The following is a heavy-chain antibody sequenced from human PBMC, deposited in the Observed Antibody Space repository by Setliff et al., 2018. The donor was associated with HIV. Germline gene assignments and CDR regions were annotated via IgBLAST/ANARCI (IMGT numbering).Heavy chain of an antibody. Sequence: GGSLRLSCAASGFTFNSYGMHWVRQAPGKGLEWVTFIRYDGSYKYYADSVKGRFTISRDNSKNTLYLQMNSLRAEDTAVYYCAKCGGVTCYSASWYFDYWGQGTLVTVSS. J-gene: IGHJ4*02. CDR3: AKCGGVTCYSASWYFDY. CDR1: GFTFNSYG. CDR2: IRYDGSYK. D-gene: IGHD2-15*01. V-gene: IGHV3-30*02.